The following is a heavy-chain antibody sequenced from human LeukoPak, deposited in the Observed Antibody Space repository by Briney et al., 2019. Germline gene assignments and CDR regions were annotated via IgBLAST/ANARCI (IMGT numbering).Heavy chain of an antibody. Sequence: GGSLRLSCAASGFIFSSSAMSWVRQAPGTGLEWVSLISASGGNAYYTDSLKGRFTISRDNAKNSLYLQMNSLRAEDTAVYYCARAESGSLRSFDYWGQGTLVTVSS. V-gene: IGHV3-23*01. CDR3: ARAESGSLRSFDY. J-gene: IGHJ4*02. D-gene: IGHD1-26*01. CDR2: ISASGGNA. CDR1: GFIFSSSA.